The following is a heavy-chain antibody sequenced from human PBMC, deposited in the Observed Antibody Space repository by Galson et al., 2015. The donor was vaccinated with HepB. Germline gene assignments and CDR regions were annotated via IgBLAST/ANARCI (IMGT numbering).Heavy chain of an antibody. J-gene: IGHJ4*02. D-gene: IGHD2-15*01. CDR2: TTPYNGNP. Sequence: SVKVSCKASGYTFPSYGTTWGRQPLGQGLKWMRWTTPYNGNPNYAQKLQGRATMTTDTSTSTAYMELRSLRSDDTAVYYCARSPPYSCSGGSCYFDYWGQGTLVTVSS. V-gene: IGHV1-18*04. CDR1: GYTFPSYG. CDR3: ARSPPYSCSGGSCYFDY.